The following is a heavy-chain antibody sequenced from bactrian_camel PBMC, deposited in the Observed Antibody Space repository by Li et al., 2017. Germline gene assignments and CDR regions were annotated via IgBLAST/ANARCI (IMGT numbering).Heavy chain of an antibody. D-gene: IGHD7*01. CDR1: GAIDNSCG. Sequence: VQLVESGGGSVQTGGSLKLSCAASGAIDNSCGMDWWRQVPGKERDLVSRINTDGTTTYADSVKGRFTIYRDHYKNSLYLQMNSLKTEDTAVYYCSQGRRTSGGHECRYYWGQGTQVTVS. J-gene: IGHJ4*01. CDR3: SQGRRTSGGHECRYY. CDR2: INTDGTT. V-gene: IGHV3S53*01.